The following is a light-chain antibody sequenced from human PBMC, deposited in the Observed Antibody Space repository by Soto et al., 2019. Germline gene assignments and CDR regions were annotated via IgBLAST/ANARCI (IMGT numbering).Light chain of an antibody. CDR1: SSNIGAGYD. CDR2: GNS. J-gene: IGLJ1*01. CDR3: QSYDSSLSGSNV. Sequence: QSVLTQPPSVSGAPGQRVTISCTGSSSNIGAGYDVHWYQQLPGTAPKLLIYGNSNRPSGVPDRFSGSKSGTSASLAITGLQAEDEADYSCQSYDSSLSGSNVFGTGTKLTVL. V-gene: IGLV1-40*01.